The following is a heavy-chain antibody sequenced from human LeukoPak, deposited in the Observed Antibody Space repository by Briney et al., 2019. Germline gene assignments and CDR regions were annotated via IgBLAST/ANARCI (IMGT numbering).Heavy chain of an antibody. CDR1: GFTFSSYW. Sequence: PRGSLRLSCAASGFTFSSYWMSWVRQAPGKGLEWVANIKQDGSEKYYVDSVKGRFTISRDNAKNSLFLQTNSLRAEDTAVYYCARGPSDYDSWSGYHIDFWGQGTLVTVSS. V-gene: IGHV3-7*01. CDR2: IKQDGSEK. J-gene: IGHJ4*02. CDR3: ARGPSDYDSWSGYHIDF. D-gene: IGHD3-3*01.